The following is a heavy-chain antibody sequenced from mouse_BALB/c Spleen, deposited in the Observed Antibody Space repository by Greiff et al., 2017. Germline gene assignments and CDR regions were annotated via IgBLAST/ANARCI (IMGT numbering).Heavy chain of an antibody. D-gene: IGHD1-1*01. CDR1: GYSITSDYA. Sequence: VQLQQSGPGLVKPSQSLSLTCTVTGYSITSDYAWNWIRQFPGNKLEWMGYISYSGSTSYNPSLKSRISITRDTSKNQFFLQLNSVTTEDTATYYCARWYYGSSPLAMDYWGQGTSVTVSS. CDR2: ISYSGST. CDR3: ARWYYGSSPLAMDY. V-gene: IGHV3-2*02. J-gene: IGHJ4*01.